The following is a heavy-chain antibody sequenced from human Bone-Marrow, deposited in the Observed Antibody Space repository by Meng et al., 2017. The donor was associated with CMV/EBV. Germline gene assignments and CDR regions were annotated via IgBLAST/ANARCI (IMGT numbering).Heavy chain of an antibody. Sequence: GFTFISYAMHWVHQAPGKGLEWLAVISYDGSNKYYGDSVKGRFTISRDNSKNTLYLQMNSLRAEDTAVYYCARASIAARRVYYFDYWGQGTLVTVSS. V-gene: IGHV3-30*04. CDR3: ARASIAARRVYYFDY. D-gene: IGHD6-6*01. CDR2: ISYDGSNK. CDR1: GFTFISYA. J-gene: IGHJ4*02.